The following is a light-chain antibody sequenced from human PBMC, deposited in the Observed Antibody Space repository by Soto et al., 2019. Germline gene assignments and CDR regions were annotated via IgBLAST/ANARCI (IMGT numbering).Light chain of an antibody. CDR3: QQYYSPPPT. Sequence: DIVMTQSPGSLAVSLGARATINCKSSQSVSYNSNSKNYLAWYQQKPGQPPKLLIYCASTRESGVPDRFSGSRSGTDLTLTSSSLQAEDVAIYYCQQYYSPPPTFGQGTKLEIK. CDR1: QSVSYNSNSKNY. CDR2: CAS. V-gene: IGKV4-1*01. J-gene: IGKJ2*01.